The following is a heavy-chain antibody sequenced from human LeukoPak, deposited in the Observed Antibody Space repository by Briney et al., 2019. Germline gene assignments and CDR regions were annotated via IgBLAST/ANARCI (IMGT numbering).Heavy chain of an antibody. V-gene: IGHV1-69*05. CDR1: GGTFSSYA. Sequence: SVKVSCKASGGTFSSYAISWVRQAPGQGLEWMGRIIPIFGTANYAQKFQGRVTITTDESTSTAYMELSSLRSEDTAVYYCAMYSSSWYGRYYFDYWGQGTLVTVSS. CDR3: AMYSSSWYGRYYFDY. J-gene: IGHJ4*02. D-gene: IGHD6-13*01. CDR2: IIPIFGTA.